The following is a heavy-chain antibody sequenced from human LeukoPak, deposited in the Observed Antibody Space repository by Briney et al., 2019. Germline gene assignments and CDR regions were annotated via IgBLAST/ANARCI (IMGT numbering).Heavy chain of an antibody. J-gene: IGHJ4*02. D-gene: IGHD6-13*01. Sequence: PGGSLRLSCAASGFTFSSHWMHWVRQAPGKGLVWVSRINSDGSSTSYADSVKGRFTISRDNAKNTLYLQMNSLRAEDTAVYYCARAFSGGSSWSDIDYWGQGTLATVSS. CDR1: GFTFSSHW. V-gene: IGHV3-74*01. CDR3: ARAFSGGSSWSDIDY. CDR2: INSDGSST.